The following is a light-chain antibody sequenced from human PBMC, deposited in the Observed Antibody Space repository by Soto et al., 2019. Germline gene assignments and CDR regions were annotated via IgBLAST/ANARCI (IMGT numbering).Light chain of an antibody. J-gene: IGLJ2*01. Sequence: QSVLTQPASVSGSPGQSISISCTGTSSDVGSYNLVSWYQQYPGKAPKLMIYEGNKRPSGVSNRFSGSKSGNTASLTISGLQADDEADYYCCSYADGSTLFGGGTKLTVL. CDR3: CSYADGSTL. V-gene: IGLV2-23*01. CDR2: EGN. CDR1: SSDVGSYNL.